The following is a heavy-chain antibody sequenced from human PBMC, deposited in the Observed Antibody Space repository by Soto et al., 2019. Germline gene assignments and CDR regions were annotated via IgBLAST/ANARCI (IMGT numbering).Heavy chain of an antibody. V-gene: IGHV3-23*01. J-gene: IGHJ5*02. CDR1: GFTFSSYA. Sequence: PGGSLRLSCAASGFTFSSYAMSWVRQAPGKGLEWVSAISGSGGSTYYADSVKGRFTISRDNSKNTLYLQMNSLRAEDTAVYYCAKDPTVGFFGVVRGLFFFDPWGQGTLVTVSS. D-gene: IGHD3-3*01. CDR2: ISGSGGST. CDR3: AKDPTVGFFGVVRGLFFFDP.